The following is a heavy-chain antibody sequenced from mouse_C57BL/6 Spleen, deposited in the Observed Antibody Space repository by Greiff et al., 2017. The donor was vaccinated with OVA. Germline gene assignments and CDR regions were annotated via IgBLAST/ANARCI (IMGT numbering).Heavy chain of an antibody. J-gene: IGHJ4*01. CDR1: GFTFSDYG. CDR3: ARPRGLRRDGYAMDY. CDR2: ISSGSSTI. Sequence: VQLKESGGGLVKPGGSLKLSCAASGFTFSDYGMHWVRQAPEKGLEWVAYISSGSSTIYYADTVKGRFTISRDNAKNTLFLQMTSLRSEDTAMYYCARPRGLRRDGYAMDYWGQGTSVTVSS. D-gene: IGHD2-4*01. V-gene: IGHV5-17*01.